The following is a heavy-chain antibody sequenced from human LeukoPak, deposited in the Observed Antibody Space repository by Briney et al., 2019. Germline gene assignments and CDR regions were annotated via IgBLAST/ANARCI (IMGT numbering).Heavy chain of an antibody. J-gene: IGHJ4*02. CDR3: AKGSGSDPFSY. D-gene: IGHD1-26*01. V-gene: IGHV3-23*01. Sequence: PGGSLRLSCAASGFTFSTYAMSWVRQAPGKGLEWVSTISVSGGATYYADFVRGRFTISRDNSKNTLYLQIDSLRAEDTAVYFCAKGSGSDPFSYWGQGTLVTVSS. CDR1: GFTFSTYA. CDR2: ISVSGGAT.